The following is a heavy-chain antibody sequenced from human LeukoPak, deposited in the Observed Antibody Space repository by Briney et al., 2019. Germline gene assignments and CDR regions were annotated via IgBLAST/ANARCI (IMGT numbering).Heavy chain of an antibody. CDR3: TTDLEIVGATQAFDY. J-gene: IGHJ4*02. CDR2: IKSKADGGTT. Sequence: GGSLRLSCAASGFTFSNAWMSWVRQAPGKGLEWVGRIKSKADGGTTDYAAPVKGRFTISRDDSKNTLYLQMNSLKTEDTAVYHCTTDLEIVGATQAFDYWGQGTLVTVSS. D-gene: IGHD1-26*01. CDR1: GFTFSNAW. V-gene: IGHV3-15*01.